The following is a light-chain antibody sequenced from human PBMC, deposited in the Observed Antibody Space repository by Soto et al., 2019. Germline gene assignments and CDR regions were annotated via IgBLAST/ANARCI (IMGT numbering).Light chain of an antibody. CDR2: DVS. CDR3: SSYTYV. J-gene: IGLJ1*01. CDR1: SSDVGGYNY. Sequence: QSALTQPASVSGSPGQSLTISCTGTSSDVGGYNYVSWYQQHPGKAPKLMIYDVSNRPSGVSNRFSGSKSGNTASLTISGLQAEDEADYYCSSYTYVFGTGTRSPS. V-gene: IGLV2-14*01.